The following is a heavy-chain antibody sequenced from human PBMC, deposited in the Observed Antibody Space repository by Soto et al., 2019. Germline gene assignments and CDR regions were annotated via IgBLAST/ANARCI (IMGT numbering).Heavy chain of an antibody. CDR1: GFTFSSYD. V-gene: IGHV3-23*01. Sequence: GGALRLSCAASGFTFSSYDMNWVRQAPGKGLEWVSGVSASGSITSYADSAKGRFTISRDNAKNTVFLQMTGLRAEDTAVYFCAKGDCSGGRCYRGFDYWGQGTLVTVSS. D-gene: IGHD2-15*01. J-gene: IGHJ4*02. CDR3: AKGDCSGGRCYRGFDY. CDR2: VSASGSIT.